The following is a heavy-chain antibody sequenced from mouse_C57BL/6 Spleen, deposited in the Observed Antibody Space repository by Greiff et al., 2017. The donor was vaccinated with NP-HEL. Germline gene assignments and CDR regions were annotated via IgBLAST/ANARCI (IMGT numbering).Heavy chain of an antibody. V-gene: IGHV3-6*01. Sequence: EVQLQESGPGLVKPSQSLSLTCSVTGYSITSGYYWNWIRQFPGNKLEWMGYISYDGSNNYNPSLKNRISITRDTSKNQFFLKLNSVTTEDTATYYCARDYGSPYYAMDYWGQGTSVTVSS. CDR3: ARDYGSPYYAMDY. CDR2: ISYDGSN. J-gene: IGHJ4*01. CDR1: GYSITSGYY. D-gene: IGHD1-1*01.